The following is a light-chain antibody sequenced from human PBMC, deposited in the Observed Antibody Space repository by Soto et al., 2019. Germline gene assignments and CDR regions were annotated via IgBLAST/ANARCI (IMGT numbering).Light chain of an antibody. Sequence: ENVLTQSPATLSLSPGEGATLSCRASQSINTYLAWYQQKPGQAPRLLIYDASKRATGIPGRFSGSGSGTNFTLTISSLEPEDFAVYYCQQRRSWQVTFGQGTRLEIK. CDR3: QQRRSWQVT. J-gene: IGKJ5*01. CDR1: QSINTY. CDR2: DAS. V-gene: IGKV3D-11*02.